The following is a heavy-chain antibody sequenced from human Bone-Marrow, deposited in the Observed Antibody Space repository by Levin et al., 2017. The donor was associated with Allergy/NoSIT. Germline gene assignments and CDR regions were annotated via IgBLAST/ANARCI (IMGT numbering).Heavy chain of an antibody. CDR3: AFTYEDDYGDYRAAFEF. D-gene: IGHD4-17*01. V-gene: IGHV5-51*06. J-gene: IGHJ3*01. CDR2: IYPTDSET. CDR1: GYNGLTYW. Sequence: KVSCQDSGYNGLTYWIGWVRQLPGKGLEWMGVIYPTDSETKYSPSFAGQVIISADKSDKTTYLQWSSLKASDTAIYYCAFTYEDDYGDYRAAFEFWGQGTMVTVSS.